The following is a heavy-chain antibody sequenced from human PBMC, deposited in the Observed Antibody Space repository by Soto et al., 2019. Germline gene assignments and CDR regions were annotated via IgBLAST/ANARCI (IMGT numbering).Heavy chain of an antibody. J-gene: IGHJ4*02. V-gene: IGHV3-49*04. CDR3: TGRKYYYDSSGYLPFDY. CDR1: GFTFGDYA. Sequence: GGSLRLSCTASGFTFGDYAMSWVRQAPGKGLEWVGFIRSKAYGGTTEYAASVKGRFAISRDDSKSIAYLQMNSLKTEDTAVYYCTGRKYYYDSSGYLPFDYWGQGTLVTVSS. D-gene: IGHD3-22*01. CDR2: IRSKAYGGTT.